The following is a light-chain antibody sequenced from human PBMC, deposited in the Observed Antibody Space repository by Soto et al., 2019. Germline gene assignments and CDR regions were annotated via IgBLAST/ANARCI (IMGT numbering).Light chain of an antibody. Sequence: DIQMTQSPSTLSASVGDRVTITCRASQSISDWLAWYQQKPGKAPKLLIYAASSLQSGVPSGFSGSGSVTDFTLTISSLQPEDFATYYCQQSYSTLRTFGQGTKVDIK. CDR2: AAS. V-gene: IGKV1-39*01. CDR3: QQSYSTLRT. CDR1: QSISDW. J-gene: IGKJ1*01.